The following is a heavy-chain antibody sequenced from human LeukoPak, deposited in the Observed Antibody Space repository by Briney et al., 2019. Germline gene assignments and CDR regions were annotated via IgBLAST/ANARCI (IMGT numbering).Heavy chain of an antibody. V-gene: IGHV3-9*01. D-gene: IGHD3-9*01. J-gene: IGHJ6*02. CDR1: GFTFDDYA. CDR3: AKDISGDILRGYYYYGMDV. CDR2: ISWNSGSI. Sequence: PGGSLRLSCAASGFTFDDYAMHWVRQAPGKGLEWVSGISWNSGSIGYADSVKGRFTISRDNAKNSLYLQMNSLRAEDTALYYCAKDISGDILRGYYYYGMDVWGQETTVTVSS.